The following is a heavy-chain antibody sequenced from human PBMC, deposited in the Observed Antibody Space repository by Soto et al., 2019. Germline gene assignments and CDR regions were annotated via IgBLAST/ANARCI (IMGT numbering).Heavy chain of an antibody. CDR2: IIPILGIA. CDR1: GGTFSSYT. CDR3: ARDLNCSGGSCYSPVDNWFDP. Sequence: GASVKVSCKASGGTFSSYTISWVRQAPGQRLERMGKIIPILGIANYAQKFQGRVTITADKSTSTAYMELSSLRSEDTAVYYCARDLNCSGGSCYSPVDNWFDPWGQGTLVTVSS. V-gene: IGHV1-69*04. J-gene: IGHJ5*02. D-gene: IGHD2-15*01.